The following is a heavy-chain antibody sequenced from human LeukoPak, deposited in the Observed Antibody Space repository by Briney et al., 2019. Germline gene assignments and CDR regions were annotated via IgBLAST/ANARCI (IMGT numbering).Heavy chain of an antibody. V-gene: IGHV3-53*01. D-gene: IGHD3-10*01. CDR2: IYSGGTT. J-gene: IGHJ5*02. CDR1: GFTVNSNY. Sequence: GGSLRLSCAASGFTVNSNYWSWVRQAPGKGLEWVSVIYSGGTTYYADSVKGRFTFSRDNSKNMLHLQMNSLRAEDTAVYYCARGFSRGFAPWGQGTLVIVSS. CDR3: ARGFSRGFAP.